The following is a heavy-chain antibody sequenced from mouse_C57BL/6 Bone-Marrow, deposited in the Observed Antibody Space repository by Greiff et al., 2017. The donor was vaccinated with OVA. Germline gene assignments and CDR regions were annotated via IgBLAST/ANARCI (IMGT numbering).Heavy chain of an antibody. Sequence: EVKVVESGGGLVQSGRSLRLSCATSGFTFSDFYMEWVRQAPGKGLEWIAASRNKANDYTTEYSASVKGRFIVSRDTSQSILYLQMNALRAEDTAIYYCARDATGSLWFAYWGQGTLVTVSA. CDR1: GFTFSDFY. V-gene: IGHV7-1*01. J-gene: IGHJ3*01. CDR2: SRNKANDYTT. CDR3: ARDATGSLWFAY. D-gene: IGHD1-1*01.